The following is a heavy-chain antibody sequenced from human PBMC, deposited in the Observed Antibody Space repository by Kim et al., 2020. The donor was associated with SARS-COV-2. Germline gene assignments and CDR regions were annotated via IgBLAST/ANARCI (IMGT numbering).Heavy chain of an antibody. Sequence: AQQFQGRVTTTADESTSTAYMQLSSLRSEDTAVYYCAREDSSGPDWYFDLWGRGTLVTVSS. D-gene: IGHD6-19*01. CDR3: AREDSSGPDWYFDL. V-gene: IGHV1-69*01. J-gene: IGHJ2*01.